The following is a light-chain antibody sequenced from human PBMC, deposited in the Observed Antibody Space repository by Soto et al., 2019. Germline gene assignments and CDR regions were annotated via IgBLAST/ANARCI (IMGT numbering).Light chain of an antibody. J-gene: IGKJ1*01. V-gene: IGKV3-20*01. Sequence: EIVLTQSPGTLSLSPGERATLSCRASQSVSSSYLVWYQQKPGQAPRLLIYGASSRATGIPDRFSGSGSGTDFTLTISRLEPEDFAVYYCQQYGSSPWTFGQGTNVEI. CDR2: GAS. CDR3: QQYGSSPWT. CDR1: QSVSSSY.